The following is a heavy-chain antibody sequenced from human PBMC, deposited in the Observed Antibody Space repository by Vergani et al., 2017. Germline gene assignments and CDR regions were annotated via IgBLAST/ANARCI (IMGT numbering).Heavy chain of an antibody. CDR2: IDPSDSYT. CDR3: MRLTRGQWLADDP. V-gene: IGHV5-10-1*03. Sequence: EVQLVQSGAEVKKPGESLRISCKGSGYSFTSYWISWVRQMPGKGLEWMGRIDPSDSYTTYSPSFQGPVTISADKSISTAYLQWSSLKASDTAMYFCMRLTRGQWLADDPWGQGTLVTVSS. J-gene: IGHJ5*02. D-gene: IGHD6-19*01. CDR1: GYSFTSYW.